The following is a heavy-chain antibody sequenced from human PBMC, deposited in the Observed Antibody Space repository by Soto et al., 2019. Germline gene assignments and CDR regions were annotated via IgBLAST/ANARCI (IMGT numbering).Heavy chain of an antibody. CDR3: AHYDTSGSYLRFLYR. CDR1: GFSFRSYA. J-gene: IGHJ4*01. V-gene: IGHV3-23*01. Sequence: GGSLRLSCAASGFSFRSYAMCWVRQAPGKGPEWVAAISDSGENIYYADSVEGLFTISRDNSKNTLYLQMNSLRAEDTAVYYCAHYDTSGSYLRFLYRWGHGTPVTVSS. D-gene: IGHD3-22*01. CDR2: ISDSGENI.